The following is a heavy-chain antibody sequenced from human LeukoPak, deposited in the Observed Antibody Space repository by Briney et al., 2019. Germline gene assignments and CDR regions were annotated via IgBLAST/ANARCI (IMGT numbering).Heavy chain of an antibody. CDR1: GFTFSSYA. CDR3: AKTEIVPAAMMPDWFDP. J-gene: IGHJ5*02. Sequence: PGGSLRLSCAASGFTFSSYAMSWVRQAPGKGLEWVSAISGSGGSTYYAGSVKGRFTISRDNSKNTLYLQMNSLRAEDTAVYYCAKTEIVPAAMMPDWFDPWGQGTLVTVSS. V-gene: IGHV3-23*01. CDR2: ISGSGGST. D-gene: IGHD2-2*01.